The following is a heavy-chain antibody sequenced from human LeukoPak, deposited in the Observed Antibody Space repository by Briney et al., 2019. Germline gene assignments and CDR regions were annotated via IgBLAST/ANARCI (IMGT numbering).Heavy chain of an antibody. Sequence: ASVKVSCKVSGYTLTELSMRWVRQAPGKGLEWMGGFDPEDGETIYAQKFQGRVTMTEDTSTDTAYMGLSSLRSEDTAVYYCATGVEKYQLLLPPFDYWGQGTLVTVSS. V-gene: IGHV1-24*01. CDR3: ATGVEKYQLLLPPFDY. J-gene: IGHJ4*02. D-gene: IGHD2-2*01. CDR1: GYTLTELS. CDR2: FDPEDGET.